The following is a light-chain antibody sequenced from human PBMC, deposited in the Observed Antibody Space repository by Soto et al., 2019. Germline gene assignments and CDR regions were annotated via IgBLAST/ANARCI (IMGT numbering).Light chain of an antibody. J-gene: IGKJ4*01. V-gene: IGKV1-16*01. CDR3: QQYRNYPLT. Sequence: DIQVTQSPSSLSASVGDRITITCRASQDIRIFLAWFQQKPGQAPKSLIYAASTLRSGVPSRFSGSGSETDFTLTISSLQPEDFAPYYCQQYRNYPLTFGGGTKVEIK. CDR1: QDIRIF. CDR2: AAS.